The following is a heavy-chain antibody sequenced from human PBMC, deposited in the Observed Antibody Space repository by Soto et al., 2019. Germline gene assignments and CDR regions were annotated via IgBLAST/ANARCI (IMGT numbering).Heavy chain of an antibody. D-gene: IGHD2-21*02. J-gene: IGHJ6*02. V-gene: IGHV1-69*06. CDR3: ARVGGCWGGDCYKSYYYYGMDV. Sequence: SVKVSGKASGGTFSSYAISWVRQAPGQGLEWMGGIIPIFGTANYAQKFQGRVTITADKSTSTAYMELSSLRSEDTAVYYCARVGGCWGGDCYKSYYYYGMDVWGQGTTVSVSS. CDR2: IIPIFGTA. CDR1: GGTFSSYA.